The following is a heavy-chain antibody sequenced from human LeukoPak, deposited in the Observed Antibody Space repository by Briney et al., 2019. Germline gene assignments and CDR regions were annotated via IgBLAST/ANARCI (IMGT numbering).Heavy chain of an antibody. D-gene: IGHD3-16*01. CDR3: ARVPGPLGPLNY. CDR1: GFTFSSYG. CDR2: ISYDGSNK. V-gene: IGHV3-30*03. Sequence: GGSLRLSCAASGFTFSSYGMHWVRQAPGKGLEWVAVISYDGSNKYYADSVKGRFTISRDNSKNTLYLQMNSLRAEDTAVYYCARVPGPLGPLNYWGQGTLVTVSS. J-gene: IGHJ4*02.